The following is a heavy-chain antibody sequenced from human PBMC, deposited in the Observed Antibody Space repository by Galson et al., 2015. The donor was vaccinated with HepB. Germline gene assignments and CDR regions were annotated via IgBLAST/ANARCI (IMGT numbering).Heavy chain of an antibody. CDR2: ISGHRNTI. D-gene: IGHD5-24*01. J-gene: IGHJ5*02. Sequence: SLRLSCAASGFSISGYSMNWVRQAPGKGLEWLSYISGHRNTICYTDAVKGRFTISRDNAKNSLFLQMNSLRVEDTAVYYCARERVMGWLQKSLGNLDPWGQGTLVTVSS. CDR3: ARERVMGWLQKSLGNLDP. CDR1: GFSISGYS. V-gene: IGHV3-48*04.